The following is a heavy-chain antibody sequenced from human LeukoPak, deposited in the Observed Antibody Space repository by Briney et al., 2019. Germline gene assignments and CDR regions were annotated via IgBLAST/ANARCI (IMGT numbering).Heavy chain of an antibody. V-gene: IGHV4-59*08. CDR1: GCSISTYY. J-gene: IGHJ3*02. CDR3: ARHKYSSGWPPEGAFDI. CDR2: IYYSGST. D-gene: IGHD6-19*01. Sequence: SETLSLTCTVSGCSISTYYWSWVRQPPGKGLEWIGYIYYSGSTNYNPSLKSRVTISVDTSKNQFSLKLSSVTAAHTAVYYCARHKYSSGWPPEGAFDIWGQGTMVTVSS.